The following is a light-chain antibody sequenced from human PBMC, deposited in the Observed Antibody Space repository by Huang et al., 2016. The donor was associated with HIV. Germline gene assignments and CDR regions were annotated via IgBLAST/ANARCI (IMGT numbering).Light chain of an antibody. CDR2: EAT. Sequence: EIVLTQSPATLSLSPGERAILSCRASQSMRSSWAWYQHKPGQAHRLLIYEATNRATGIPAMFSVSGSGTDFTLTISSLEPEDFAVYYCHQRSNWFTFGPGTRVDIK. CDR1: QSMRSS. V-gene: IGKV3-11*01. J-gene: IGKJ3*01. CDR3: HQRSNWFT.